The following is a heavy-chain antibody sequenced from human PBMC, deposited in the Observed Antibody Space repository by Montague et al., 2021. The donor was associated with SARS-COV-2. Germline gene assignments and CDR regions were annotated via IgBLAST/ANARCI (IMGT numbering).Heavy chain of an antibody. J-gene: IGHJ5*02. Sequence: SETLSLTCTVSGGSISSYYWSWIRQPPGKGLKWIGYIYYSGSTNYNPSLKSRVTISVDTSKNQFSLKLSSVTAADTAVYYCARDSGGNSPEDWLGFDPWGQGTLVTVSS. V-gene: IGHV4-59*01. D-gene: IGHD2-15*01. CDR2: IYYSGST. CDR1: GGSISSYY. CDR3: ARDSGGNSPEDWLGFDP.